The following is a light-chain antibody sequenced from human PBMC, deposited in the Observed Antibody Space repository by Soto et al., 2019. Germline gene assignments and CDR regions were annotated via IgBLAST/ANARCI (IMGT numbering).Light chain of an antibody. CDR2: EVS. CDR3: TPYSRSRPPL. V-gene: IGLV2-14*01. J-gene: IGLJ2*01. CDR1: SSDIGGYKY. Sequence: QSVLAQPACVSGSLGQSITISCTGTSSDIGGYKYVSWYQQHPGKAPKLIIFEVSNRPSGVSDRFSGSNSGNTASLTISGLQAEDEADYYCTPYSRSRPPLLGAGT.